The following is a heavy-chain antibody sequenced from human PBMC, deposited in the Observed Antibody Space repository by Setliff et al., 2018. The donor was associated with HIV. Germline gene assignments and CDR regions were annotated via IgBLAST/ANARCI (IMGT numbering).Heavy chain of an antibody. V-gene: IGHV1-69*05. D-gene: IGHD2-2*01. CDR1: GGTFSSYA. J-gene: IGHJ5*02. Sequence: SVKVSCKASGGTFSSYAISWVRQAPGQGLEWMGGIIPISGTVNYAQKFRGRVTITTHESTSTAYMELSSLRSEDAAVYYCARDFGGYCSSMSCPGLFDPWGQGTLVTVSS. CDR2: IIPISGTV. CDR3: ARDFGGYCSSMSCPGLFDP.